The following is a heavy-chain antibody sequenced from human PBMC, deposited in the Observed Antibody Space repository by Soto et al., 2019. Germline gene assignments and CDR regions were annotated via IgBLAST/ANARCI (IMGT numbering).Heavy chain of an antibody. Sequence: ETLSLTCTVSGGSISTYYWSWIRQPAGKGLEWIGRIDTSGNTNYNPSLKSRVTMSVDTSKKQFSLKLTSVTAADTAVYYCARYSSNWFQTEGMDVWGQGTTVTVSS. CDR3: ARYSSNWFQTEGMDV. V-gene: IGHV4-4*07. D-gene: IGHD6-13*01. CDR2: IDTSGNT. J-gene: IGHJ6*02. CDR1: GGSISTYY.